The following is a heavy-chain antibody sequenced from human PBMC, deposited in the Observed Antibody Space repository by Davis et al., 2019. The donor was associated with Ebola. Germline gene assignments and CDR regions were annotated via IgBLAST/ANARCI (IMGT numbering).Heavy chain of an antibody. CDR3: AKGVGDYGWFDP. CDR1: GGSISSGGYS. V-gene: IGHV4-30-2*01. D-gene: IGHD4-17*01. CDR2: IYHSGST. Sequence: MPSETLSLTCTVSGGSISSGGYSWSWIRQPPGKGLEWIGYIYHSGSTYYNPSLKSRVTISIGTSKDQFSLRLTSVTEADTAVYYCAKGVGDYGWFDPWGQGTLVTVSA. J-gene: IGHJ5*02.